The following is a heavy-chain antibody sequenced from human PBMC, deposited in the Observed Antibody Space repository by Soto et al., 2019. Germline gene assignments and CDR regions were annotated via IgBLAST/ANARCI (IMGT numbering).Heavy chain of an antibody. CDR3: AADPRDSSGYLLDAFDI. J-gene: IGHJ3*02. D-gene: IGHD3-22*01. CDR1: GFTFTSSA. V-gene: IGHV1-58*01. Sequence: ASVKVSCKASGFTFTSSAVQWVRQARGQRLEWIGWIVVGSGNTNYAQKFQERVTITRDMSTSTAYMELSSLRSEDTAVYYCAADPRDSSGYLLDAFDIWGQGTMVTVSS. CDR2: IVVGSGNT.